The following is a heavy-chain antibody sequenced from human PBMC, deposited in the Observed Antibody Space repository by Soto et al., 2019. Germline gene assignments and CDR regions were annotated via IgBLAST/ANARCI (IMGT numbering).Heavy chain of an antibody. Sequence: GGSLRLSCAASGFTFSSYGMHWVRQAPGKGLEWVAVISYDGSNKYYADSVKGRFTISRDNSKNTLYLQMNSLRAEDTAVYYCAKDALWFGELPQSYFDYWGQGTLVTVSS. J-gene: IGHJ4*02. V-gene: IGHV3-30*18. D-gene: IGHD3-10*01. CDR1: GFTFSSYG. CDR2: ISYDGSNK. CDR3: AKDALWFGELPQSYFDY.